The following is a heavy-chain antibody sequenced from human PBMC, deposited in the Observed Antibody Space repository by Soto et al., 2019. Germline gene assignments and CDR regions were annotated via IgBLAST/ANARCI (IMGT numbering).Heavy chain of an antibody. J-gene: IGHJ4*02. CDR3: ARGRQLYCSGGSCRDY. CDR1: GGSISSSSYY. CDR2: IYYSGST. V-gene: IGHV4-39*01. D-gene: IGHD2-15*01. Sequence: PSETLSLTCTVSGGSISSSSYYWGWIRQPPGKGLEWIGSIYYSGSTYYNPSLKSRVTISVDTSKNQFSLKLSSVTAADTAVYYCARGRQLYCSGGSCRDYWGQGTLDTVTS.